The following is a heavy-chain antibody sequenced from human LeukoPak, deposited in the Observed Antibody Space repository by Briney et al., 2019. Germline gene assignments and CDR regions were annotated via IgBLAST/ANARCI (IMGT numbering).Heavy chain of an antibody. D-gene: IGHD3-10*01. CDR1: GGSISSYY. Sequence: SETLSLTCSVSGGSISSYYWSWIRQPPGKGLEWIGYIYTNGNTNYNPSLSSRVSISVDTSKNHFSLRLSSVTAADTAVYYCASRGHYYNYMDVWGRGTTVTVSS. CDR3: ASRGHYYNYMDV. J-gene: IGHJ6*03. CDR2: IYTNGNT. V-gene: IGHV4-4*09.